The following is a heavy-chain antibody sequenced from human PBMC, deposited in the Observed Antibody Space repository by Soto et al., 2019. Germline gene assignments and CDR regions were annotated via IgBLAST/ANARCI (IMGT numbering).Heavy chain of an antibody. CDR1: GFTFSSYA. J-gene: IGHJ4*02. D-gene: IGHD3-16*01. Sequence: EVQLLESGGGLVQPGGSLRLSCAASGFTFSSYAMSWVRQAPGKGLEWVSAIGGSGASTYYTDSVKGRFTISRDNSKNTLYLQMNSLRAEDTAVYYCAIRRGEGYFDYWGQGTLVTVSS. CDR2: IGGSGAST. V-gene: IGHV3-23*01. CDR3: AIRRGEGYFDY.